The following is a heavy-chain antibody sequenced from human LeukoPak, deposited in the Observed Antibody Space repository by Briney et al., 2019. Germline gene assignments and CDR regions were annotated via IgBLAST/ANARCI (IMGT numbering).Heavy chain of an antibody. Sequence: SLRLSCAASGFTFDDYAMHWVRQAPGKGLEWVSGISWNSGRIGYADSVKGRLTISRDNAKNSLYLQMNNLRAEDTALYYCARDHYYDSSGYHYFDSWGQGTLVTVSS. V-gene: IGHV3-9*01. CDR1: GFTFDDYA. D-gene: IGHD3-22*01. CDR2: ISWNSGRI. J-gene: IGHJ4*02. CDR3: ARDHYYDSSGYHYFDS.